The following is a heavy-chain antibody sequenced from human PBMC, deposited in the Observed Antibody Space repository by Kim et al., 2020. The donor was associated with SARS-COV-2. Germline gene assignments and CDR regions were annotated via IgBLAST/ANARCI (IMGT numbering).Heavy chain of an antibody. V-gene: IGHV4-39*01. Sequence: SETLSLTCTVSGGSISSSSYYWGWIRQPPGKGLEWIGSIYYSGSTYYNPSLKSRVTISVDTSKNQFSLKLSSVTAADTAVYYCASPSLDYGDYVRYFDLWGRGTLVTVSS. J-gene: IGHJ2*01. CDR2: IYYSGST. CDR3: ASPSLDYGDYVRYFDL. D-gene: IGHD4-17*01. CDR1: GGSISSSSYY.